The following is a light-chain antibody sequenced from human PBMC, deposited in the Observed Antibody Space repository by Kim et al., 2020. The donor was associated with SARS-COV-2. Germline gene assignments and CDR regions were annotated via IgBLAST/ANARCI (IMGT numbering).Light chain of an antibody. CDR2: GAS. V-gene: IGKV3D-15*01. CDR1: QSVSGN. Sequence: VSPGERATLSCRASQSVSGNLAWFQHRPGQAPRVLIYGASTRANGIPARFSGSGSGTQFTLTISSLQSEDFADYYCQQYSDWPFTFGPGTKVDIK. CDR3: QQYSDWPFT. J-gene: IGKJ3*01.